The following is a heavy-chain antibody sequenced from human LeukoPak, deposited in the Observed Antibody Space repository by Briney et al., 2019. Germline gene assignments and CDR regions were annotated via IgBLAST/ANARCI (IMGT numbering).Heavy chain of an antibody. CDR1: GGSISSYY. CDR2: IYYSGST. J-gene: IGHJ6*03. D-gene: IGHD3-10*01. CDR3: ARSPPGYYYYYYMDV. V-gene: IGHV4-59*12. Sequence: KASETLSLTCTVSGGSISSYYWSWIRQPPGKGLEWIGYIYYSGSTYYNPSLKSRVTISVDTSKNQFSLKLSSVTAADTAVYYCARSPPGYYYYYYMDVWGKGTTVTVSS.